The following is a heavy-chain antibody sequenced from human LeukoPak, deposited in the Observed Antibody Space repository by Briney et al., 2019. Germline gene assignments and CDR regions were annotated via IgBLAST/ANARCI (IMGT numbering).Heavy chain of an antibody. J-gene: IGHJ4*02. Sequence: GGSLRLSCAASGFIFSRYGMHWVRQAPGKGLEWVAVVWYEKSGYSKYYADSVKGRFTISRDDSKHTVFLQMTSLRAEDTAVYYCAKDIEGAGLDYWGQGILVTVSS. CDR3: AKDIEGAGLDY. CDR2: VWYEKSGYSK. V-gene: IGHV3-33*06. CDR1: GFIFSRYG.